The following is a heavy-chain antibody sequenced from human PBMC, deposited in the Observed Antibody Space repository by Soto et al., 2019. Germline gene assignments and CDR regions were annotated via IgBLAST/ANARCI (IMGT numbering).Heavy chain of an antibody. CDR2: ISYDGSNK. Sequence: PGGSLRLSCAASGFTFSSYGMHWVRQAPGKGLEWVAVISYDGSNKYYADSVKGRFTISRDNSKNTLYLQMNSLRAEDTAVYYCAKDYNVLRFLEWLSYFDYWGQGTLVTVSS. D-gene: IGHD3-3*01. V-gene: IGHV3-30*18. CDR3: AKDYNVLRFLEWLSYFDY. CDR1: GFTFSSYG. J-gene: IGHJ4*02.